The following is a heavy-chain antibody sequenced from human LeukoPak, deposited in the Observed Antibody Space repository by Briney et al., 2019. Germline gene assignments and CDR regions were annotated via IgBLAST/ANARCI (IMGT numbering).Heavy chain of an antibody. CDR2: ISYDGSNN. CDR1: GFTFSSYA. V-gene: IGHV3-30-3*01. CDR3: AGERTGFDY. Sequence: GGSLRLSCAASGFTFSSYAMHWVRQAPGKGLEWVAVISYDGSNNYYADSVKGRFTISRDNSKNTLYLQMNSLRAEDTAVYYCAGERTGFDYWGQGTLVTVSS. J-gene: IGHJ4*02. D-gene: IGHD3/OR15-3a*01.